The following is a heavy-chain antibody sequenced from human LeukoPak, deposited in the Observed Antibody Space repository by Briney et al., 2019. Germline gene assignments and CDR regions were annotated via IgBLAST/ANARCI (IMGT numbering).Heavy chain of an antibody. Sequence: SETLSLTCTVSGGSISPYYWSWIRQPPGKGLEWIGYIYYTGSTNYNPSLKSRVTISVDTSKNQFSLKLSSVTAADTAVYYCARGDSGWYPDYWGQGTLVTVSS. CDR3: ARGDSGWYPDY. J-gene: IGHJ4*02. CDR2: IYYTGST. V-gene: IGHV4-59*01. CDR1: GGSISPYY. D-gene: IGHD6-19*01.